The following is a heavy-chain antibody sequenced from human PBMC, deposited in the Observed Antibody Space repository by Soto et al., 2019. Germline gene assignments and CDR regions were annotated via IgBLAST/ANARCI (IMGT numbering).Heavy chain of an antibody. CDR1: GFTFSSYS. V-gene: IGHV3-21*01. CDR3: ARGDTAPPGMDV. CDR2: ISSSSSYI. Sequence: PGGSLRLSCAASGFTFSSYSMNWVRQAPGKGLEWVSSISSSSSYIYYADSVKGRFTISRDNAKNSLYLQMNSLRAEDTAVYYCARGDTAPPGMDVWGQGTTVTVSS. D-gene: IGHD5-18*01. J-gene: IGHJ6*02.